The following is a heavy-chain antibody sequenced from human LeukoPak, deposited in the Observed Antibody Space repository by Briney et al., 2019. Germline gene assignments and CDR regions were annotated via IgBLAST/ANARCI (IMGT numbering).Heavy chain of an antibody. V-gene: IGHV3-64D*06. CDR2: ISSSGGST. J-gene: IGHJ4*02. CDR1: GFTFSSYA. D-gene: IGHD3-22*01. Sequence: LSGGSLRLSCSASGFTFSSYAMHWVRQAPGKGLEYVSAISSSGGSTYYADSVKGRFTISRDNSKNTLYLQMSSLRAEDTAVYYCARDMAPDYYDSSGYQVGFDYWGQGTLVTVSS. CDR3: ARDMAPDYYDSSGYQVGFDY.